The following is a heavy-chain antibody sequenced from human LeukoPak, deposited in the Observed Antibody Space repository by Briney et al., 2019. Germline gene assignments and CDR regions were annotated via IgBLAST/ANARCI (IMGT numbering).Heavy chain of an antibody. V-gene: IGHV1-69*13. CDR3: ARDLSGSSWYRVAFDI. CDR2: IIPIFGTA. D-gene: IGHD6-13*01. J-gene: IGHJ3*02. Sequence: VKVSCKASGGTFSSYAISWVRQAPGQGLEWMGGIIPIFGTANYAQKFQGRVTITADESTSTAYMELSSLRSEDTAVYYCARDLSGSSWYRVAFDIWGQGTMVTVSS. CDR1: GGTFSSYA.